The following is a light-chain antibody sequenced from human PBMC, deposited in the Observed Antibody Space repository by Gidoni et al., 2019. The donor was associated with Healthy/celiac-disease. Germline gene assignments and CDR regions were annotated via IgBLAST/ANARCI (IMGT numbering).Light chain of an antibody. J-gene: IGKJ1*01. CDR1: QSISSY. CDR3: QQSYSTPRT. V-gene: IGKV1-39*01. CDR2: AAS. Sequence: DIQMTQSPSSLSASVGDRVTITCRASQSISSYLNWYQQKPGKAPKLLLYAASSLQSGVPSRFSGSGSGTDFTLTISSLQPEDFATYSCQQSYSTPRTFGQXTKVEIK.